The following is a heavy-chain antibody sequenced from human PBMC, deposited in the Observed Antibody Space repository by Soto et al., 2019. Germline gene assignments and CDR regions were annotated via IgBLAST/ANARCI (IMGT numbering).Heavy chain of an antibody. CDR3: ARSRGYSGYNYLDYFDF. J-gene: IGHJ4*02. V-gene: IGHV4-31*03. CDR1: GVSFTSGGFY. CDR2: IYYTGST. D-gene: IGHD5-12*01. Sequence: PSETLSLTCTVSGVSFTSGGFYWSWIRQHPGKGLEWIGYIYYTGSTYYNPSLRSRVTISVDTSENQFSLKLSYVTAADTAVYYCARSRGYSGYNYLDYFDFWGQGTLVTVSS.